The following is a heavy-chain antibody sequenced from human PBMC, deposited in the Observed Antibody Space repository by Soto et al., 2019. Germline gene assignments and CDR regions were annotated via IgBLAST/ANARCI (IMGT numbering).Heavy chain of an antibody. CDR3: ARDKPLRGPYYYGMDV. CDR2: ISYDGSNK. Sequence: PGGSLRLSCAASGFTFSSYAMHWVRQAPGKGLEWVAVISYDGSNKYYADSVKGRFTISRDNSKNTLYLQMNSLRAEDTAVYYCARDKPLRGPYYYGMDVWGQGTTVTVSS. V-gene: IGHV3-30-3*01. CDR1: GFTFSSYA. J-gene: IGHJ6*02.